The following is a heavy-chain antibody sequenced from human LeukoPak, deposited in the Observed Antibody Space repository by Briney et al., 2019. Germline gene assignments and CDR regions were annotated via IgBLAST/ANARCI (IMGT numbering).Heavy chain of an antibody. V-gene: IGHV3-7*01. D-gene: IGHD3-10*01. CDR1: GFTFSSYW. CDR2: IKQDGSEK. CDR3: ARDGYYGSEEGDYYYYYGMDV. Sequence: GGSLRLSCAASGFTFSSYWMSWVRQAPGKGLEWVANIKQDGSEKYYVDSVKGRFTISRDNAKNSLYLQMNSLRAEDTVVYYCARDGYYGSEEGDYYYYYGMDVWGQGTTVTVSS. J-gene: IGHJ6*02.